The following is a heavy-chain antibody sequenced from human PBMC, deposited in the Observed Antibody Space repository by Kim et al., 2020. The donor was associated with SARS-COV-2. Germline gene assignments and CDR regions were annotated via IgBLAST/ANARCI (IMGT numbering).Heavy chain of an antibody. CDR3: NAYVGVIPQ. Sequence: GGSLRLSCAASGFTFKNAWMTWVRQGPGKGLEWVGRIKSKADGGTADYAAPVKGRFTISRDDSKNMLYLDMNSLKTEDTGVYYCNAYVGVIPQWGQGILV. J-gene: IGHJ4*02. D-gene: IGHD3-10*02. V-gene: IGHV3-15*01. CDR2: IKSKADGGTA. CDR1: GFTFKNAW.